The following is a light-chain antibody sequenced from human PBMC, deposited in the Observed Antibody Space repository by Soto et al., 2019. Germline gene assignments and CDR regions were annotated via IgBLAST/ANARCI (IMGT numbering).Light chain of an antibody. CDR1: SFNIGAGYD. CDR2: GNS. V-gene: IGLV1-40*01. J-gene: IGLJ2*01. Sequence: QSLLTQPPSVSGAPGQRVTISCTGSSFNIGAGYDVHWYQQLPGTAPKLLIYGNSNRPSGVPDRFSGSKSGTSASLAITGLQAEDEADYYCQSYDSSLSGSVFGGGTKLTVL. CDR3: QSYDSSLSGSV.